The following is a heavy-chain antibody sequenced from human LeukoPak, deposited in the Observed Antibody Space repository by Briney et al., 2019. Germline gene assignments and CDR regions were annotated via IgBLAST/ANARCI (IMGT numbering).Heavy chain of an antibody. CDR1: GFTFSSYA. CDR3: AKGAGYSSNWNFDY. J-gene: IGHJ4*02. D-gene: IGHD6-13*01. CDR2: ISGSGGNT. V-gene: IGHV3-23*01. Sequence: GGSLRLSCAASGFTFSSYAMSWVRQAPGKGLEWVSAISGSGGNTYYADSVKGRFTISRDNSKNTLYLQMNSLRAEDTAGYYCAKGAGYSSNWNFDYWGQGTLVTVSS.